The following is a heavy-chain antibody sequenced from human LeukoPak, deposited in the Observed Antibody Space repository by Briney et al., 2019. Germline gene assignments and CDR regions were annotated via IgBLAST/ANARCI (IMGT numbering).Heavy chain of an antibody. CDR1: GDSVSSKSAA. V-gene: IGHV6-1*01. Sequence: SQTLSLTCAISGDSVSSKSAAWNWIRQSPSRGLEWLGRTYYRTKWYNDHAVSVKSRITINPDTSRNQFSLQLNSVTPEDTAVYYCARERGSSPSGRYYFDSWGQGTLATVSS. J-gene: IGHJ4*02. D-gene: IGHD6-6*01. CDR3: ARERGSSPSGRYYFDS. CDR2: TYYRTKWYN.